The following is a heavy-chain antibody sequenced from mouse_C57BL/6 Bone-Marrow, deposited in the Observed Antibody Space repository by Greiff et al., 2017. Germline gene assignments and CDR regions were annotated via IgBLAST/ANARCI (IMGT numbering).Heavy chain of an antibody. J-gene: IGHJ2*01. V-gene: IGHV1-82*01. CDR2: IDPGDGGT. Sequence: VQLQQSGPELVKPGASVKLSCKASGYAFSSSWMNWVKQRPGRGLVWIGRIDPGDGGTNYNGKFKGQATLTADKSSSTAYMQLSSLTSEDSAVYFCEGGAITTVVATDFDYWGQGTTLTVSA. D-gene: IGHD1-1*01. CDR1: GYAFSSSW. CDR3: EGGAITTVVATDFDY.